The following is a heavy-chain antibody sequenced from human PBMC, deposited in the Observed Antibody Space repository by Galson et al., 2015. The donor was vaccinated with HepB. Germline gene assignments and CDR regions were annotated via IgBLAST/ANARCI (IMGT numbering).Heavy chain of an antibody. CDR2: ISYDGSNK. CDR3: ARDYDFWSGYYTPDY. V-gene: IGHV3-30*04. CDR1: GFTFSSYA. D-gene: IGHD3-3*01. J-gene: IGHJ4*02. Sequence: SLRLSCAASGFTFSSYAMHWVRQAPGKGLEWVAVISYDGSNKYYADSVKGRFTISRDNFKNTLYLQMNSLRAEDTAVYYCARDYDFWSGYYTPDYWGQGTLVTVSS.